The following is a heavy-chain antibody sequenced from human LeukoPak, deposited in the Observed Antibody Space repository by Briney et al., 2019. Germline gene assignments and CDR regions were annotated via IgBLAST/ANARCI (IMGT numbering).Heavy chain of an antibody. Sequence: GGSLRLSCAASTSTGLVWMDWVRKSRGKGLVWVSRISSDGTGANYADSVKGRFTISRDNAKNTLYLQMNSLRAEDTGVYYCGILPPAYWGQGTLVTVSS. D-gene: IGHD2-15*01. J-gene: IGHJ4*02. CDR1: TSTGLVW. CDR2: ISSDGTGA. CDR3: GILPPAY. V-gene: IGHV3-74*01.